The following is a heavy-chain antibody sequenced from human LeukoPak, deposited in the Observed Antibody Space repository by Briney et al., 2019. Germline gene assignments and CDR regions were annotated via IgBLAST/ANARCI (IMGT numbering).Heavy chain of an antibody. V-gene: IGHV3-30*18. J-gene: IGHJ3*02. CDR1: GFTFSSYG. D-gene: IGHD3-10*01. Sequence: GGSLRLSCAASGFTFSSYGMHWVRQAPGKGLEWVAVISYDGSNKYYADSVKGRFTISRDNSKNALYLQMNSLRAEDTAVYYCAKIRFGDDAFDIWGQGTMVTVSS. CDR3: AKIRFGDDAFDI. CDR2: ISYDGSNK.